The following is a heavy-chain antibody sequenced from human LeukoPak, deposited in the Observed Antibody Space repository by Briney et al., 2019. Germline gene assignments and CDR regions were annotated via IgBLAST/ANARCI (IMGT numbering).Heavy chain of an antibody. V-gene: IGHV3-64*01. J-gene: IGHJ3*02. Sequence: GGSLRLSCAASGFTFIGYARHWFGQAPGKGRKYFSAISSNEGSTYYANSVKGRFTISRDNSKNTLYLQMGSLRAEDMAVYYCARETRYGDYVSGAFDIWGQGTMVTVSS. D-gene: IGHD4-17*01. CDR3: ARETRYGDYVSGAFDI. CDR1: GFTFIGYA. CDR2: ISSNEGST.